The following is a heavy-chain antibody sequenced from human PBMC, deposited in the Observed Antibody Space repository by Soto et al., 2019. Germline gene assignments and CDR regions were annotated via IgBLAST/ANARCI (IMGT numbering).Heavy chain of an antibody. D-gene: IGHD4-17*01. J-gene: IGHJ6*03. V-gene: IGHV3-33*01. CDR3: ARVYRTDYGDSSYMDV. CDR2: IWYDGSNK. CDR1: GFTFSSYG. Sequence: GGSLRLSCAASGFTFSSYGMNWVRQAPGKGLEWVAVIWYDGSNKYYADSVKSRVTISVDTSKNQFSLKLNSVTAADTAVYYCARVYRTDYGDSSYMDVWGKGTTVTVSS.